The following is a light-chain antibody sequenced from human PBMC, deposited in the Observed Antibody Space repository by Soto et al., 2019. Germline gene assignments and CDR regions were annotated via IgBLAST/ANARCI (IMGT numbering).Light chain of an antibody. CDR2: DAS. Sequence: DIQMTQSPSTLSASVGDRVTITCRASQSISSWLAWYQQKPGKAPNLLIYDASTLHSGVPSRFSGGGSGTDFTLTISSLQPEDFATYYCQQVNVYPSTFGGGTKVDNK. V-gene: IGKV1-5*01. CDR1: QSISSW. CDR3: QQVNVYPST. J-gene: IGKJ4*01.